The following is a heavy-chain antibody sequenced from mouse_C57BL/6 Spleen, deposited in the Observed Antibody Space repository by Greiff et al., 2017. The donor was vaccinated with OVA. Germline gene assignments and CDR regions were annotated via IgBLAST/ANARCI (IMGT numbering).Heavy chain of an antibody. D-gene: IGHD2-2*01. CDR1: GYSITSGYY. Sequence: EVQLQESGPGLVKPSQSLSLTCSVTGYSITSGYYWNWIRQFPGNKLEWMGYISYDGSNNYNPSLKNRISITRDTSKNQFFLKLNSVTTEDTATYYCARGGYPYYYAMGYWGQGTSVTVSS. J-gene: IGHJ4*01. CDR2: ISYDGSN. CDR3: ARGGYPYYYAMGY. V-gene: IGHV3-6*01.